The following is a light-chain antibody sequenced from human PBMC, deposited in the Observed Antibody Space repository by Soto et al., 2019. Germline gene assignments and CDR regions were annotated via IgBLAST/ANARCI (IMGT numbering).Light chain of an antibody. CDR1: QSISSC. CDR2: AAS. CDR3: QQTYSAPPT. V-gene: IGKV1-39*01. Sequence: LTDSPGASFAITCRASQSISSCLAWYQQKPGKAPKLLIYAASTLKSGVPSRFSGSGSGTDFTLTISSLQPEDFATYFCQQTYSAPPTFGQGTKVDIK. J-gene: IGKJ1*01.